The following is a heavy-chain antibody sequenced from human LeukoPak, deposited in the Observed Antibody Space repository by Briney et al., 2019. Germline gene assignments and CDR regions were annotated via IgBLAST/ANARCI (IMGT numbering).Heavy chain of an antibody. V-gene: IGHV3-30*01. CDR1: RFTFSTYA. J-gene: IGHJ4*02. CDR3: ARAMVVDHCDILTGYDY. D-gene: IGHD3-9*01. CDR2: ISYDGRHK. Sequence: GGSLRLSCAASRFTFSTYAMHWVRQAPGKGLEWVAVISYDGRHKYYADSVKGRFSISRDNSKNTLSLQMNNLRAEDTAVYYCARAMVVDHCDILTGYDYWGQGTLVTVSS.